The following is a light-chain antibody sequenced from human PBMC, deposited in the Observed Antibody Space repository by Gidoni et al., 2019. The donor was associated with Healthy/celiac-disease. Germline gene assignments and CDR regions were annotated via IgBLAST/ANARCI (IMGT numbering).Light chain of an antibody. CDR1: QSVLYSANNKNY. Sequence: DIVMPQSRDSLAVSLGERATINCKSSQSVLYSANNKNYLAWYQQKPGQPPKLLIYWASTRESGVPDRFSGSGSRTDFTLTISSLQAEDVAVYYCQQYYSTPPLTFGGGTKVEIK. CDR3: QQYYSTPPLT. CDR2: WAS. V-gene: IGKV4-1*01. J-gene: IGKJ4*01.